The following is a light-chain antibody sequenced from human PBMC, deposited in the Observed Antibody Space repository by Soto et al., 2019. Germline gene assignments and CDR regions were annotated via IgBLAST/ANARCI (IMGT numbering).Light chain of an antibody. CDR2: DVN. CDR1: SSDVGGYNY. Sequence: QAVVTQPRSVSGSPGQSVTISCTGTSSDVGGYNYVSWYQQYPDKAPKLIISDVNKRPSGVPDRFSGSKSGNTASLTISGLQAEDEADYYCCSYAGNFVKVFGTGTKVTVL. J-gene: IGLJ1*01. CDR3: CSYAGNFVKV. V-gene: IGLV2-11*01.